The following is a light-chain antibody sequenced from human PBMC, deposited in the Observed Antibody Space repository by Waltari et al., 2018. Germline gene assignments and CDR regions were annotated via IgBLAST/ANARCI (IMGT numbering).Light chain of an antibody. CDR1: SSNVGTNY. J-gene: IGLJ3*02. CDR3: AAWDDSLGWV. V-gene: IGLV1-47*01. CDR2: ENN. Sequence: QSVLTQPPSASGTPGQRVSMSCSGSSSNVGTNYVYWYQQLPGTAPKLLIYENNHRPSGAPDRFSGSRSGTSASLAISGLQSEDEAEYYCAAWDDSLGWVFGGGTKLTVL.